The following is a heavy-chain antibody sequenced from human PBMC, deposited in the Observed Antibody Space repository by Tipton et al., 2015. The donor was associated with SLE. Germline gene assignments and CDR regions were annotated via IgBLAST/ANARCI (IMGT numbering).Heavy chain of an antibody. V-gene: IGHV1-46*01. Sequence: QSGPEVKKPGASVKVSCKASGYTFTSYYMHWVRQVPGQGLEWMGVIDPSAAGTTYAQKFQGRVTVTRDTSTSTVYMELSSLTSEDTALHYCARSLGHCRGGGCIWGQGTLATVSS. J-gene: IGHJ4*02. CDR3: ARSLGHCRGGGCI. CDR1: GYTFTSYY. CDR2: IDPSAAGT. D-gene: IGHD2-15*01.